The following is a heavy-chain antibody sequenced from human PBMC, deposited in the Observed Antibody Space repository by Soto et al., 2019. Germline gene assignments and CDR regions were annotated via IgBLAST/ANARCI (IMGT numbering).Heavy chain of an antibody. CDR2: VKTTAQGETK. D-gene: IGHD6-13*01. CDR3: TTGSYEGY. Sequence: EVQLVESGGGLVPPGGSLRLSCATSGFIFTDAWMNWVRQAPGKGLEWVGRVKTTAQGETKDYAAPVKGRFTISSYDSRYNLHLQMTSLRTEDTAVYYCTTGSYEGYWGQGVLVNVAS. V-gene: IGHV3-15*07. J-gene: IGHJ4*02. CDR1: GFIFTDAW.